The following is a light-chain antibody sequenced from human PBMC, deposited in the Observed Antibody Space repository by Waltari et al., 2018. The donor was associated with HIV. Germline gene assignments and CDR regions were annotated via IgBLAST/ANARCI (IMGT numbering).Light chain of an antibody. CDR2: KNT. Sequence: SSELTQPPSVSVSPGQTARITCSGDASPQPYTHGFQQKPGQAPVVVLHKNTKRPSGIPVRFSASRSGRTVTLTITGVQTDDEADYYCLSADSSGTYVFGPGTTVTVL. CDR1: ASPQPY. CDR3: LSADSSGTYV. V-gene: IGLV3-25*03. J-gene: IGLJ1*01.